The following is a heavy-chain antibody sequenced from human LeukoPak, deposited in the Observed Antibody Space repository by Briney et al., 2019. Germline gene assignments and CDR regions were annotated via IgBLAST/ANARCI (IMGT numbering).Heavy chain of an antibody. CDR2: IYSGGST. D-gene: IGHD3-10*01. V-gene: IGHV3-66*01. J-gene: IGHJ5*02. Sequence: GGSLRLSCAASGFTVSSNYMSWVRQAPGKGLEWVSVIYSGGSTYYADSVKGRFTISRDNSKNTLYLQMNSLRAEDTAVYYCARASTITMVRGVTWGQGTLVTVSS. CDR1: GFTVSSNY. CDR3: ARASTITMVRGVT.